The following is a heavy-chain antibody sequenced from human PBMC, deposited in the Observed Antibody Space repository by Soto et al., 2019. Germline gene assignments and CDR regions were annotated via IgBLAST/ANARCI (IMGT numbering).Heavy chain of an antibody. Sequence: SVKVSCKASGGTFSSYAISWVRQAPGQGLEWMGGIIPIFGTANYAQKFQGRVTITADESTSTAYMELSSLRSEDTAVYYCARVSDIVVVPTAMICYYYGMDVWGQGTTVTVSS. CDR3: ARVSDIVVVPTAMICYYYGMDV. V-gene: IGHV1-69*13. CDR1: GGTFSSYA. CDR2: IIPIFGTA. J-gene: IGHJ6*02. D-gene: IGHD2-2*01.